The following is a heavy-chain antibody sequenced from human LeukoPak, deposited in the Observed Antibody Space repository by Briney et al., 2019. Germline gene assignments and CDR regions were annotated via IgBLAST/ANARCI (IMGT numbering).Heavy chain of an antibody. V-gene: IGHV1-8*01. CDR3: ARGTPYCSSASCYNY. Sequence: ASVKVSCKASGCDFSSFDVNWVRQAPGQGLEWMGWVNPNSGNSGYAQKFQGRVTMTRDTSINTAYMELINLRSDDTAVYYCARGTPYCSSASCYNYWGQGSLVTVSS. CDR1: GCDFSSFD. J-gene: IGHJ4*02. D-gene: IGHD2-2*02. CDR2: VNPNSGNS.